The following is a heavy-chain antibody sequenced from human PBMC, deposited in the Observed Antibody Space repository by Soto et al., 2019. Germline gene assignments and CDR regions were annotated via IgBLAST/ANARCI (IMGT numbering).Heavy chain of an antibody. J-gene: IGHJ6*02. CDR1: GGTFSIYS. CDR2: IIPIFGTA. CDR3: ACRNAPITIFGVVVYGMDV. V-gene: IGHV1-69*13. D-gene: IGHD3-3*01. Sequence: ASVKVSCKASGGTFSIYSISWVRQAPGQGLEWMGGIIPIFGTANYAQKFQGRVTITADESTSTAYMELSSLRSEDTAVYYCACRNAPITIFGVVVYGMDVWG.